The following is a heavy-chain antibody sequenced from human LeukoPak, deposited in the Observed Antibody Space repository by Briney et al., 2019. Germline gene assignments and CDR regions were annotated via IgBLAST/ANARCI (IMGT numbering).Heavy chain of an antibody. CDR1: GFTFSLYW. CDR3: ARDIPKWEPFDY. D-gene: IGHD1-26*01. V-gene: IGHV3-7*01. CDR2: IKQDGSQK. Sequence: GGSLRLSCAASGFTFSLYWMNWIRQAQGKGLEWVASIKQDGSQKDYVDSVKGRFTISRDNARNALFLHMNSLRANDSAVYYCARDIPKWEPFDYWGQGTLVTVSS. J-gene: IGHJ4*02.